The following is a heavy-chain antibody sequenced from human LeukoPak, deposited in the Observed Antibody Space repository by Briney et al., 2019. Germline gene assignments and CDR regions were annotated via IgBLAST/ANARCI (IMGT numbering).Heavy chain of an antibody. D-gene: IGHD1-1*01. Sequence: ASVKVSCTASGYTFTSYDINWVRQATGQGLEWMGWMNPNSGNTGYAQKFQGRVTMTRNTSISTAYMELSSLRSEDTAVYYCARGGAKRNYYYYYGMDVWGQGTTVTVSS. CDR2: MNPNSGNT. CDR1: GYTFTSYD. J-gene: IGHJ6*02. V-gene: IGHV1-8*01. CDR3: ARGGAKRNYYYYYGMDV.